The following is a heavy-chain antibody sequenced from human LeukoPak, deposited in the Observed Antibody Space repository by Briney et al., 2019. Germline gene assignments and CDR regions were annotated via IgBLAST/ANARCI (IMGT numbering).Heavy chain of an antibody. D-gene: IGHD6-25*01. CDR1: GYTFTSYD. J-gene: IGHJ5*02. Sequence: ASVKVSCKASGYTFTSYDINWVRQATGQGLEWMGWMNPNSGNTDYAQKFQGRVTMTSDTSISTAYMEPSSLRPEDTAVYYCARGIPAAAGGNWFDPWGQGTLVTVSS. V-gene: IGHV1-8*01. CDR3: ARGIPAAAGGNWFDP. CDR2: MNPNSGNT.